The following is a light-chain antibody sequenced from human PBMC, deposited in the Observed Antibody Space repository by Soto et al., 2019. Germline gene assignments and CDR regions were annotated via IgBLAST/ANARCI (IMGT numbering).Light chain of an antibody. CDR1: GGSIASGL. CDR3: SSYAGSSNV. CDR2: EDN. J-gene: IGLJ1*01. V-gene: IGLV6-57*04. Sequence: NFMLTQPHSVSESPGRTVTISCTRSGGSIASGLVQWYQVRPGSGPTTVISEDNQRPSGVPDRFSGSKSGNTASLTVSGLQAEDEADYYCSSYAGSSNVFGTGTKLTVL.